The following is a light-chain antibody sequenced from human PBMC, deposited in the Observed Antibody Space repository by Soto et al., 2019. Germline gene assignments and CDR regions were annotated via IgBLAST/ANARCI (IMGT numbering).Light chain of an antibody. Sequence: EIVLTQSPGTLSLSPGERATLSCRASQSVSSSYLAWYQQKPGQAPRLLIYGASSRATGIPDRFSGSRSGTDFTLTISRLEPEDFAVYYCQQYGSSPPQLTFGGGTKVEIK. CDR2: GAS. CDR1: QSVSSSY. CDR3: QQYGSSPPQLT. J-gene: IGKJ4*01. V-gene: IGKV3-20*01.